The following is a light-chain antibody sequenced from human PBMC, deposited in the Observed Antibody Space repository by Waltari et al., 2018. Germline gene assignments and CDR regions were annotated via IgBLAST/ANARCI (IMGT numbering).Light chain of an antibody. CDR3: CSFTSRSTWV. CDR2: NVS. CDR1: SSDVGGYNY. J-gene: IGLJ3*02. Sequence: QSALTQPASVSGSPGQSITISCTGTSSDVGGYNYVPWYQQHPGKVPKLFIFNVSNSPSGVSNRFSGSKAGKTASLTISGLQAEDESDYYCCSFTSRSTWVFGGGTKLTVL. V-gene: IGLV2-14*01.